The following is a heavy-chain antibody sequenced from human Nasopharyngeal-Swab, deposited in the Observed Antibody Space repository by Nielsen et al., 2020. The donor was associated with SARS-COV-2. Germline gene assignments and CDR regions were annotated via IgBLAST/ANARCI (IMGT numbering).Heavy chain of an antibody. J-gene: IGHJ6*03. CDR2: ISGSGGST. V-gene: IGHV3-23*01. D-gene: IGHD2-15*01. Sequence: GESLKISCAASGFTFSSYAMSWVRQTPGKGLEWVSVISGSGGSTYYDDSVKGRFTIPSDNSKNTLYLQMNSLRADDTAVYYCAKQVSGGTYYYHYYMDVWGKGTTVTVSS. CDR1: GFTFSSYA. CDR3: AKQVSGGTYYYHYYMDV.